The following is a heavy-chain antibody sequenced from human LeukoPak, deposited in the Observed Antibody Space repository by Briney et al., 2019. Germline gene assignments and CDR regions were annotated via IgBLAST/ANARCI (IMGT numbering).Heavy chain of an antibody. J-gene: IGHJ4*02. CDR2: INPNSGGT. Sequence: GASVKVSCKASGYTFTGYYMHWVRQAPGQGLEWMGWINPNSGGTNYAQKLQGRVTMTTDTSTSTAYMELRSLRSDDTAVYYCARIRGAVAGPFDYWGQGTLVTVSS. CDR1: GYTFTGYY. CDR3: ARIRGAVAGPFDY. D-gene: IGHD6-19*01. V-gene: IGHV1-2*02.